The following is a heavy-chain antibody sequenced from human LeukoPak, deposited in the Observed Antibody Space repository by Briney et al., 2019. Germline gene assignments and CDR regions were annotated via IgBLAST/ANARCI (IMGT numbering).Heavy chain of an antibody. J-gene: IGHJ4*02. V-gene: IGHV3-23*01. CDR2: ISGSGGST. CDR3: AKKIPDLDF. Sequence: GGSLRLSCAASGFTFSNDAMSWVRQAPGKGLEWVSGISGSGGSTYYAGSVKGRFTISRDNSKNTVYLQMNSLRAEDTALYYCAKKIPDLDFWGQGNLVTVSS. D-gene: IGHD1-14*01. CDR1: GFTFSNDA.